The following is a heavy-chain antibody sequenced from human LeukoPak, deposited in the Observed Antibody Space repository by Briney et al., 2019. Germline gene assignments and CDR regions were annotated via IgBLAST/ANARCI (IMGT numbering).Heavy chain of an antibody. J-gene: IGHJ6*02. V-gene: IGHV4-59*08. CDR2: IYYSGST. CDR3: ARQTPPDYYYYGMDV. CDR1: GDSLSSYY. Sequence: NTSETLSLTCTVSGDSLSSYYWSWIRQPPGKGLEWIGYIYYSGSTNYNPSLKSRVTISVDTSKNQFSLKLSSVTAADTAVYYCARQTPPDYYYYGMDVWGQGTTVTVSS.